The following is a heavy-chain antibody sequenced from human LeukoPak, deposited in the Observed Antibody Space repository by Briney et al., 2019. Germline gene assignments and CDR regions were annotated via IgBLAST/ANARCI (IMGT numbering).Heavy chain of an antibody. Sequence: ASVKVSCKASGYTFTSYGFSWVRQARGQGLAWMGWVSAYNGNTKHAQKLQGRVTMTTDTSTGTAYMELRSLRSDDTAVYYCARDGHLVAVPPDYWGQGTLVSVSS. V-gene: IGHV1-18*01. CDR1: GYTFTSYG. CDR2: VSAYNGNT. D-gene: IGHD2-8*02. CDR3: ARDGHLVAVPPDY. J-gene: IGHJ4*02.